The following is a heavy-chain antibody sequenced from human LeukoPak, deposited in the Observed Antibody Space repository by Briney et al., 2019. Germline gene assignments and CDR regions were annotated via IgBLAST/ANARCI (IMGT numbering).Heavy chain of an antibody. J-gene: IGHJ3*02. Sequence: GGSLRLSCAASGFTFSSYAMSWVRQAPGKGLEWVSSTSGSGVNTYYADSVKGRFTISRGNSKNTLYLQMNSLRDEDTAVYYCVKGSQRLHTFDIWGQGTMVTVSS. CDR2: TSGSGVNT. CDR3: VKGSQRLHTFDI. V-gene: IGHV3-23*01. D-gene: IGHD5-18*01. CDR1: GFTFSSYA.